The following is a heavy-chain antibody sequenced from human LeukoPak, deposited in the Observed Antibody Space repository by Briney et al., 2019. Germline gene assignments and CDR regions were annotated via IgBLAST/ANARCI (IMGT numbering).Heavy chain of an antibody. CDR1: GFTFSSYA. Sequence: GGSLRLSCAASGFTFSSYAMSWVRQAPGKGLEWVSGISGSGGNTYYADSVKGRFTISRDNSKNTLYLQMNSLRAEDTAVYYCAKATHFYYYGMDVWGQGTTVTVSS. CDR2: ISGSGGNT. J-gene: IGHJ6*02. V-gene: IGHV3-23*01. CDR3: AKATHFYYYGMDV.